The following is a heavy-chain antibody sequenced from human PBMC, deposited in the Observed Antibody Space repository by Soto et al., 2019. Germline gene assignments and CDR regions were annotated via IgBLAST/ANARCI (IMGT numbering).Heavy chain of an antibody. V-gene: IGHV3-30-3*01. CDR3: ARGTITMIVV. J-gene: IGHJ1*01. CDR1: GFTFSSYA. CDR2: ISYDGSNK. Sequence: GGSLRLSCAASGFTFSSYAMHWVRQAPGKGLEWVAVISYDGSNKYYADSGKGRFTISRDNSKNTLYLQMNSLRAEDTAVYYCARGTITMIVVWGQGTLVTVSS. D-gene: IGHD3-22*01.